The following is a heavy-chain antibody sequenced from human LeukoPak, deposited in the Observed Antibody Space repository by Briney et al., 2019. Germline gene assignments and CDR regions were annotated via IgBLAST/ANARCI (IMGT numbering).Heavy chain of an antibody. CDR1: GFKFSASS. Sequence: GGSLRLSCAASGFKFSASSIHWVRQASGKGLEWVGRIRSQANSYATAYAASVKGRLTISRDDSDNTAYLQMSSLTTEDTAVYYCLSLDYDILTGSPQGWGQGTLVTVSS. V-gene: IGHV3-73*01. CDR2: IRSQANSYAT. D-gene: IGHD3-9*01. J-gene: IGHJ4*02. CDR3: LSLDYDILTGSPQG.